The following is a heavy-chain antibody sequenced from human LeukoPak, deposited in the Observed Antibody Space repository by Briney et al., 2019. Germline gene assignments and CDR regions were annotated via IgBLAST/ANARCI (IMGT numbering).Heavy chain of an antibody. J-gene: IGHJ4*02. V-gene: IGHV3-30*18. CDR2: ISYDGSNK. CDR1: GFTFSSYG. Sequence: PGKSLRLSCAASGFTFSSYGMHWVRQAPGKGLEWVAVISYDGSNKYYADSVKGRFTISRDNSKNTLYLQMNSLRAEDTAVYYCAKESADYWGQGTLVTVSS. CDR3: AKESADY.